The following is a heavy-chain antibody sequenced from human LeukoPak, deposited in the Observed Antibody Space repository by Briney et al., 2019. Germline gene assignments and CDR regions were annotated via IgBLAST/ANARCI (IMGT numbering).Heavy chain of an antibody. CDR3: ARTRWELPPPTFDY. V-gene: IGHV3-48*01. Sequence: GGSLRLSCAASGFTFSSYSMNWVRQAPGKGLEWVSYISSSSSTIYYADSVKGRFTISRDNAKNSLYLQMNSLRAEDTAVYYCARTRWELPPPTFDYWGQGTLVTVSS. CDR2: ISSSSSTI. CDR1: GFTFSSYS. D-gene: IGHD1-26*01. J-gene: IGHJ4*02.